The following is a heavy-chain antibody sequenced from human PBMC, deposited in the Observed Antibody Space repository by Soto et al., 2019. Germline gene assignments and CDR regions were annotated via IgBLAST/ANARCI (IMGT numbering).Heavy chain of an antibody. J-gene: IGHJ6*04. V-gene: IGHV3-33*01. CDR1: GFTFSSYG. Sequence: QVQVVASGGGVVQPGRSLRLSCAASGFTFSSYGMHWVRQAPGKGLEWVAVIWYDGRNKYYADSVKGRFTISRDNSKNTLFLQMNSLRVEDTAVYYCARVRYCSGGSCYDAMDVWGKGTTVTVSS. CDR2: IWYDGRNK. CDR3: ARVRYCSGGSCYDAMDV. D-gene: IGHD2-15*01.